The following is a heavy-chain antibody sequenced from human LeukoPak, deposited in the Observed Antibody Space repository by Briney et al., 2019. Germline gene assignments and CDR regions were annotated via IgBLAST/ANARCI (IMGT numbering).Heavy chain of an antibody. CDR1: GFTFSSYA. V-gene: IGHV3-30-3*01. D-gene: IGHD3-22*01. J-gene: IGHJ6*03. CDR2: ISYDGSNK. Sequence: GGSLRLSCAASGFTFSSYAMHWVRQAPGKGLEWVAVISYDGSNKYYADSVKGRFTISRDNAKNSLYLQMNSLRAEDTAVYYCARFDGGYFSYYYYYYMDVWGKGTTVTVSS. CDR3: ARFDGGYFSYYYYYYMDV.